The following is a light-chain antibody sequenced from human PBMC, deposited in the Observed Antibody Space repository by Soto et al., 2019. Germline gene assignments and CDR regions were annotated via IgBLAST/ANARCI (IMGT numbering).Light chain of an antibody. CDR3: QQYDSYLGA. Sequence: DIQMTQFPSTLSASVGDRVTITCRASQSMSGWLAWYQQKPGTAPKLLIYAVSSLKSGVPSRFSGSGSGTEFTLTISSLQPDDFATYYCQQYDSYLGAFGQGTKVDIK. CDR2: AVS. V-gene: IGKV1-5*01. CDR1: QSMSGW. J-gene: IGKJ1*01.